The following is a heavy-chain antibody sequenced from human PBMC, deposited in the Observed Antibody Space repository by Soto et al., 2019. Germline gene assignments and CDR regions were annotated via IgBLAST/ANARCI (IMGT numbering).Heavy chain of an antibody. CDR2: MNPNSGNT. V-gene: IGHV1-8*01. J-gene: IGHJ4*02. Sequence: ASVKVSCKASGYTFTSYDINWVRQATGQGLEWMGWMNPNSGNTGYAQKFQGRVTMTRNTSISTAYMELSSLRSEDTAVYYCARVLLVRGVIAIDYWGQGTLVTVSS. D-gene: IGHD3-10*01. CDR1: GYTFTSYD. CDR3: ARVLLVRGVIAIDY.